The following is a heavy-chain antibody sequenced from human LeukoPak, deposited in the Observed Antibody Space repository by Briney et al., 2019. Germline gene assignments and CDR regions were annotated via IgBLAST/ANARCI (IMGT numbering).Heavy chain of an antibody. CDR3: AKAIPYWYFDL. CDR1: GFTVTSYD. D-gene: IGHD2-21*01. CDR2: IGDGGGTT. V-gene: IGHV3-23*01. J-gene: IGHJ2*01. Sequence: GGSLRLSCTASGFTVTSYDMTWVRQAPGKGLEWVSSIGDGGGTTYADSVKGRFTISRDSCMNTLYLPMNSLRAEDTAIYYCAKAIPYWYFDLWGRGILVTVSS.